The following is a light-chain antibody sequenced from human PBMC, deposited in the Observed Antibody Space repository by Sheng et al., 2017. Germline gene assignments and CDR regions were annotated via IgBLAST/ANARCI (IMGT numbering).Light chain of an antibody. CDR2: WAS. CDR1: QSVLYSSNNRNY. J-gene: IGKJ1*01. CDR3: QQYYSPPWT. Sequence: IVMTQSSDSLAVSLGERATIDCKSSQSVLYSSNNRNYLAWYQQKSGQPPKLLIYWASTRESGVPDRFSGSGSATDFTLTISSLQAEDVAVYYCQQYYSPPWTFGQGTKVEIK. V-gene: IGKV4-1*01.